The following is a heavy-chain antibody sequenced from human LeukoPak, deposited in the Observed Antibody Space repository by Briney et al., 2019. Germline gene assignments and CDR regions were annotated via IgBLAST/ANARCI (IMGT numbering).Heavy chain of an antibody. CDR1: GFTFNNYG. J-gene: IGHJ6*02. D-gene: IGHD3-22*01. CDR2: ISYDGSNK. CDR3: AKDRAYYDSSGQYYYYGMDV. Sequence: GGSLRLSCAASGFTFNNYGMHWVRQAPGKGLEWVAVISYDGSNKYYADSVRGRFTISRDNSKNTLYLQMNSLRAEDTAVYYCAKDRAYYDSSGQYYYYGMDVWGQGTTVTVSS. V-gene: IGHV3-30*18.